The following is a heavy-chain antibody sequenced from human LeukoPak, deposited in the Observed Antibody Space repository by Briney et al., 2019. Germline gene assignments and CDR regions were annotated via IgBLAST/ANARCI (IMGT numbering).Heavy chain of an antibody. J-gene: IGHJ3*01. CDR3: ARRIMGTTGHAFDF. CDR1: GFIFSDYP. CDR2: TRVSDNNL. Sequence: GGSLRLSCAASGFIFSDYPMSWIRQAPGKGLEWLSYTRVSDNNLYYADSVKGRFTISRDNAQTSLYLQMNSLRAEDTAVYYCARRIMGTTGHAFDFWGQGTMVTVSS. D-gene: IGHD2-8*01. V-gene: IGHV3-11*01.